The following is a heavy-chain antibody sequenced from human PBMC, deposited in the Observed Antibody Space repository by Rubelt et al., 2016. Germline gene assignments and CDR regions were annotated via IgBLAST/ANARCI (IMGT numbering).Heavy chain of an antibody. CDR2: INPSGGST. J-gene: IGHJ4*02. V-gene: IGHV1-46*01. CDR1: GYTFTSYY. Sequence: QVQLVQSGAEVKKPGASVKVSCKASGYTFTSYYMHWVRQAPGQGLEWMGIINPSGGSTSYAQKFQGRGTMTRDTSTSTVYMELSSRRSEDTAVYYCARAASTVTTLLDLGYWGQGTLVTVSS. CDR3: ARAASTVTTLLDLGY. D-gene: IGHD4-17*01.